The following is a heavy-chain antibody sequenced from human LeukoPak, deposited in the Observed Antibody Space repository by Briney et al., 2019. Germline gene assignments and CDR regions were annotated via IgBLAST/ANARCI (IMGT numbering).Heavy chain of an antibody. CDR3: ARGEYNWNDLHL. CDR2: MYSSGTT. D-gene: IGHD1-20*01. CDR1: GFTFSSYS. Sequence: GGSLRLSCAASGFTFSSYSMNWVRQAPGRGLEWVSVMYSSGTTYYAESVKGRFTISRDNSKNTLYLQMNSLRAEDAAVYYCARGEYNWNDLHLWGQGTLVTVSS. V-gene: IGHV3-66*01. J-gene: IGHJ5*02.